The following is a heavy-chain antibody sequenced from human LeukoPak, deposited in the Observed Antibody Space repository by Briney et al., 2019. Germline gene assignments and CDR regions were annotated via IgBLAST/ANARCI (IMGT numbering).Heavy chain of an antibody. Sequence: GGSLRLSCAASGFTFSSYWMNWARQAPGKGLEWVASINHNGNVNYYVDSVKGRFTISRDNSKNTLYLQMNYLRAEDTAVYYCAKDPTSVGGRHDWLLDSWGQGTLVTVSS. D-gene: IGHD3-9*01. V-gene: IGHV3-7*03. CDR3: AKDPTSVGGRHDWLLDS. CDR2: INHNGNVN. CDR1: GFTFSSYW. J-gene: IGHJ5*02.